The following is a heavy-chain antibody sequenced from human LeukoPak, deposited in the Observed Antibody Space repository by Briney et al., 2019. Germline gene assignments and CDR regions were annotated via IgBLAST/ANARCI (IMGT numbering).Heavy chain of an antibody. D-gene: IGHD3-22*01. CDR2: IYSSGST. V-gene: IGHV4-39*01. CDR1: GGSISGSDYY. CDR3: ARLTMIVASFDY. Sequence: PSETLSLTCTVSGGSISGSDYYWGWIRQPPGKGLEWIGSIYSSGSTYYNPSLKSRVTISVDTSKNQFSLKLTSVTAADTAVYYCARLTMIVASFDYWGHGTLVTVSS. J-gene: IGHJ4*01.